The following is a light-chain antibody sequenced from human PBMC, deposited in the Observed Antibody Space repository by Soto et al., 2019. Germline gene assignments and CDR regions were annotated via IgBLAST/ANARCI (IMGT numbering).Light chain of an antibody. V-gene: IGKV1-5*03. CDR2: KAS. CDR1: QSISTS. CDR3: QQHGGYSWT. Sequence: GDRVIITCRASQSISTSLAWYQQKPGKPPNLLIYKASTLKSGVPSRFSGSGSGTDFTLTISSLQPDDLATYYCQQHGGYSWTFGQGTKVEI. J-gene: IGKJ1*01.